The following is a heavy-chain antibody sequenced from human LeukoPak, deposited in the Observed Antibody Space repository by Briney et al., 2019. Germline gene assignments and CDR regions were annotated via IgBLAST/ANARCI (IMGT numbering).Heavy chain of an antibody. D-gene: IGHD6-19*01. V-gene: IGHV3-53*01. CDR1: GFTVSSNY. J-gene: IGHJ4*02. CDR3: ARMYSSGWYGGYYFDY. CDR2: IYSGGST. Sequence: GGSLRLSCAASGFTVSSNYMSWVRQAPGKGLEWVSVIYSGGSTYYADSVKGRFTISRDNSKNTLYLQMNSLRAEDTAVYYCARMYSSGWYGGYYFDYWGQGTLVTVSS.